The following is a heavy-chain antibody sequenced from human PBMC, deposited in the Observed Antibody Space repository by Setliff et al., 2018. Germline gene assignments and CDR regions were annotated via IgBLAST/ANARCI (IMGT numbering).Heavy chain of an antibody. V-gene: IGHV4-4*07. CDR1: GGSISSYF. CDR2: IYSNENT. J-gene: IGHJ4*02. Sequence: KPSETLSLTCSVSGGSISSYFWNWVRQPAGKGLEWIGRIYSNENTNYNPSLKSRVTMSIDTSRNQFSLKLSSVTAADTAVYYCRFWSGYYKNDYWGQGTLVTVSS. CDR3: RFWSGYYKNDY. D-gene: IGHD3-3*01.